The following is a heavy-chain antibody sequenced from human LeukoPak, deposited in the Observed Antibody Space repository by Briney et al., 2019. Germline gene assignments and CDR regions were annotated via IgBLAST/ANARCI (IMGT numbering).Heavy chain of an antibody. Sequence: GGSLRLSCAASGFTFSNYEMNWVRQAPGKGLEWVSYISSSGSTIYYADSVKGRFTISRDNAKNSLYLQMNSLRAEDTAIYYCARYYYDRTLDYWGQGTLVTVSS. CDR3: ARYYYDRTLDY. J-gene: IGHJ4*02. CDR2: ISSSGSTI. D-gene: IGHD3-22*01. CDR1: GFTFSNYE. V-gene: IGHV3-48*03.